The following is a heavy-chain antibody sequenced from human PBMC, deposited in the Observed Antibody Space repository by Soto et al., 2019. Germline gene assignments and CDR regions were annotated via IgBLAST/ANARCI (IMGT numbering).Heavy chain of an antibody. J-gene: IGHJ3*02. CDR3: ARKRIEGLTNPEGLFDPGLSRKDAFDI. D-gene: IGHD3-9*01. CDR2: INAGNGNT. CDR1: GYTFTSYA. V-gene: IGHV1-3*01. Sequence: GASVKVSCKASGYTFTSYAMHWVRQAPGQRLEWMGWINAGNGNTKYSQKFQGRVTITRDTSASTAYMELSSLRSEDTAVYYCARKRIEGLTNPEGLFDPGLSRKDAFDIWGQGTMVTVSS.